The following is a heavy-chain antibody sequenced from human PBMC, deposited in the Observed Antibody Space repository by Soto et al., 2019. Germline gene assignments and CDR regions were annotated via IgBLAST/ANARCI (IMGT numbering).Heavy chain of an antibody. CDR3: ARYYYDSSGYYGSYYYYGMDV. V-gene: IGHV1-69*01. Sequence: QVQLVQSGAEVKKPGSSVKVSCKASGGTFSSYAISWVRQAPGQGLEWMGGIIPIFGTANYAQNFQGRVTITADESTSTAYMELSSLRSEDTAVYYCARYYYDSSGYYGSYYYYGMDVWGQGTTVTVSS. CDR2: IIPIFGTA. D-gene: IGHD3-22*01. J-gene: IGHJ6*02. CDR1: GGTFSSYA.